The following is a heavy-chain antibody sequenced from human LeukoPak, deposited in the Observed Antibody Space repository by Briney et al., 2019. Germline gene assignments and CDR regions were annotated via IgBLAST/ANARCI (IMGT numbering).Heavy chain of an antibody. CDR1: GFTFTKYA. D-gene: IGHD2-21*02. Sequence: GGSLRLSCAASGFTFTKYAMSWVRQAAGKGLEWVSAIGGSGTKTFYADSVKGRFTISRDNSKNTLYLQMNSLRAEDTAVYYCAKTRPRTVVVTATQMGPFDYWGQGTLVTVSS. J-gene: IGHJ4*02. CDR2: IGGSGTKT. V-gene: IGHV3-23*01. CDR3: AKTRPRTVVVTATQMGPFDY.